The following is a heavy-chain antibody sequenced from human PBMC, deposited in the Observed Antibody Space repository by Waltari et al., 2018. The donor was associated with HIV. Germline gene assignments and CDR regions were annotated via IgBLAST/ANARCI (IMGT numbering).Heavy chain of an antibody. D-gene: IGHD1-1*01. CDR3: ARGYNWNDDAYYGMDV. V-gene: IGHV3-13*04. J-gene: IGHJ6*02. CDR2: IGSAGDT. CDR1: GFSFSTYD. Sequence: EVLLEESGGGLAQPGGSLRLSCAASGFSFSTYDMHWVRQGTGKGLEWVSGIGSAGDTYYTDSVKGRFTISRENAKSSLYLQMNSLRVEDTGMYYCARGYNWNDDAYYGMDVWGQGTTVTV.